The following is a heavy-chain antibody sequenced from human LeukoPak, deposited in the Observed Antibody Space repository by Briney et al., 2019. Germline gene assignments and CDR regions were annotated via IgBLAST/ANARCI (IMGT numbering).Heavy chain of an antibody. Sequence: PGGSLRLSCAASGFTFSSYEMNWVRQAPGKGLEWVSYISSSGSTIYYADSVKGRFTISRDNAKNSLYLQMNSLRAEDTAVYYCARDLFFVGERYFDWNGNYYGMDVWGKGTTVTVSS. J-gene: IGHJ6*04. CDR3: ARDLFFVGERYFDWNGNYYGMDV. D-gene: IGHD3-9*01. CDR2: ISSSGSTI. V-gene: IGHV3-48*03. CDR1: GFTFSSYE.